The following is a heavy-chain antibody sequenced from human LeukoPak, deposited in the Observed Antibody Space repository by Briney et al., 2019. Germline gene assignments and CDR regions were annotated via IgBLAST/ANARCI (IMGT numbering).Heavy chain of an antibody. Sequence: SETLSLTCTVSGGSISSDSDYWSWIRQPAGKGLECIGRIYTSGTTNYNPSLKSRVTILVDTSKNQFSLRLSSVTAADTAVYYCARDRSYYDSSGHYYGGWFDPWGQGTLVTVSS. CDR3: ARDRSYYDSSGHYYGGWFDP. CDR2: IYTSGTT. D-gene: IGHD3-22*01. CDR1: GGSISSDSDY. V-gene: IGHV4-61*02. J-gene: IGHJ5*02.